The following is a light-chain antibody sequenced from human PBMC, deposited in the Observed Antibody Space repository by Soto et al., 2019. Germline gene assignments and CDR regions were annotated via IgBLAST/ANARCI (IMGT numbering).Light chain of an antibody. CDR1: QSVSSN. CDR3: QPYHNWPYT. V-gene: IGKV3-15*01. J-gene: IGKJ2*01. Sequence: EIVVTQSPATLSVSPGERATLSCKASQSVSSNLAWYQQKPGQAPRLLIYGASTRATGFSARFSGSGSGTDFTLTISNLQSEDFAVYYCQPYHNWPYTFGQGTKLEIK. CDR2: GAS.